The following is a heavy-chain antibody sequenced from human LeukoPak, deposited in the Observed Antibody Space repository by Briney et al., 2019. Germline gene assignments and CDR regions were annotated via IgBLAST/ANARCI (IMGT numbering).Heavy chain of an antibody. J-gene: IGHJ3*02. CDR3: AREYYDILTGYRSANAFDI. CDR1: GYTFTGYY. D-gene: IGHD3-9*01. Sequence: ASVKVSCKASGYTFTGYYMHWVRQAPGQGLEWMGWINPNSGGTNYAQKFQGRVTMTRDTSISTAYMELSRLRSDDTAVYYCAREYYDILTGYRSANAFDIWGQGTMVTVSS. CDR2: INPNSGGT. V-gene: IGHV1-2*02.